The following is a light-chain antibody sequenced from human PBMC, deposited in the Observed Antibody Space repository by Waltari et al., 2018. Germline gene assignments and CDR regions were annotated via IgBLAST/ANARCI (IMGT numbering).Light chain of an antibody. J-gene: IGKJ1*01. CDR3: QQYGIDRA. Sequence: QMTQSPSPLSASVGDRFTITCRASQSVSTWLAWYQQKPGKAPNLLIYRASTLETGVPSRFSGSGSGTEFTLTISSLQPDDFATYYCQQYGIDRAFGQGTKVDIK. CDR1: QSVSTW. CDR2: RAS. V-gene: IGKV1-5*03.